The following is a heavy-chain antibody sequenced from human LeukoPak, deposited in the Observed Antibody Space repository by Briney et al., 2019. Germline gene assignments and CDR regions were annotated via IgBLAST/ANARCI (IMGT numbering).Heavy chain of an antibody. V-gene: IGHV3-23*01. Sequence: GGSLRLSCAASGFTFSTYGMSWVRQAPGKGLEWVSSISGSGASTYYADSVKGRFTISRDNAKNSLYLHMNSLRAEDTAVYYCARDYGGSSPFDYWGQGTLVTVSS. CDR1: GFTFSTYG. CDR2: ISGSGAST. D-gene: IGHD4-23*01. CDR3: ARDYGGSSPFDY. J-gene: IGHJ4*02.